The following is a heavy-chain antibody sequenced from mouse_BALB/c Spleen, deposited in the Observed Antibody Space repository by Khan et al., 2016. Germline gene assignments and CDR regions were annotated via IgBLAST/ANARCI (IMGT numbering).Heavy chain of an antibody. CDR3: ARGDY. Sequence: EVELVESGGGLVQPGGSRKLSCAASGFTFSRFGMHWVRQAPEKGLEWVAYISSGSSTIYYADTLKGRLTISRDNHKTALFLQMTSLRSEDTSMYYCARGDYWGQATTLTVSS. J-gene: IGHJ2*01. CDR1: GFTFSRFG. CDR2: ISSGSSTI. V-gene: IGHV5-17*02.